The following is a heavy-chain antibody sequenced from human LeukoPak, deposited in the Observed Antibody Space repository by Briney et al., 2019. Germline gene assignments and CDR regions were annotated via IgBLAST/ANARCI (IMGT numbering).Heavy chain of an antibody. J-gene: IGHJ4*02. CDR1: GGSFSGYY. CDR3: ARGSNRAFDY. V-gene: IGHV4-34*01. D-gene: IGHD1-14*01. CDR2: INHSGST. Sequence: SETLSLTCAVYGGSFSGYYWSWIRQPPGKGLEWIGEINHSGSTNYNPSLKSRVTISVDTSKNQFSLKLSSVTAADTAVYYCARGSNRAFDYWGQGTLVTVPS.